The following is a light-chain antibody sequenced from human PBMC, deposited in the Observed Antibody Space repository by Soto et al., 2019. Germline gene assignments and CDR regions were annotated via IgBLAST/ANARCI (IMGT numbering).Light chain of an antibody. CDR3: QTWGTGVQV. V-gene: IGLV4-69*01. J-gene: IGLJ3*02. CDR2: VNGDGRH. Sequence: QLVLTQSPSASASLGASVKLTCTLTSGHTTYAIAWHQQQPEKGPRYLMKVNGDGRHNKGDGIPDRFSGSSSGAERYLTISSLLSEDEGDYYCQTWGTGVQVFGGGTKLTVL. CDR1: SGHTTYA.